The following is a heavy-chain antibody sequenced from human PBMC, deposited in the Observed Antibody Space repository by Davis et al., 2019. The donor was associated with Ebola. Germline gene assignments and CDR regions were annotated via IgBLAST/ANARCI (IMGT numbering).Heavy chain of an antibody. V-gene: IGHV3-23*01. D-gene: IGHD5-24*01. CDR2: ISGSGTNT. CDR1: GFTFSNYA. J-gene: IGHJ6*02. CDR3: AGSDGSYYYYGMDV. Sequence: PGGSLRLSCAASGFTFSNYAMTWVRQAPGKGLEWVSAISGSGTNTYYADSVKGRFTISRDNSKNTLYLQMNSLRAEDTAVYYCAGSDGSYYYYGMDVWGQGTTVTVSS.